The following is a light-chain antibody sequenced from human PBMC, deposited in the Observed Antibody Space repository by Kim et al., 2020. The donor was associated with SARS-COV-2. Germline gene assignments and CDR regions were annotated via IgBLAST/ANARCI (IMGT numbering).Light chain of an antibody. CDR1: NIGSKS. V-gene: IGLV3-21*04. CDR3: QVWDSSSDLLV. Sequence: APGKTARITCGGNNIGSKSVHRYQQQPGQAPVLVIYYDSDRPSGIPERFSGSNSGNTATLTISRVEAGDEADYYCQVWDSSSDLLVFGGGTQLTVL. J-gene: IGLJ2*01. CDR2: YDS.